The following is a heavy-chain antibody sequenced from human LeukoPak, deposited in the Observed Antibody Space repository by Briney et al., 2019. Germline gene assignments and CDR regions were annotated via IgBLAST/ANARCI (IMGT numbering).Heavy chain of an antibody. V-gene: IGHV3-21*01. CDR3: ARDSFDYYDSSGYPESWFDP. CDR2: IRSSSSYI. Sequence: GGSLRLSCAASGFTFSSYSMNWVRQAPGKGLEWVSSIRSSSSYIYYADSVKGRFTISRDNAKNSLYLQMNSLRAEDTAVYYCARDSFDYYDSSGYPESWFDPWGQGTLVTVSS. D-gene: IGHD3-22*01. CDR1: GFTFSSYS. J-gene: IGHJ5*02.